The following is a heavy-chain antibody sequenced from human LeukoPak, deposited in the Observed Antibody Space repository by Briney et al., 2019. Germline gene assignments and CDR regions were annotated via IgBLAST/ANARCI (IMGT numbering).Heavy chain of an antibody. Sequence: SETLSLTCTVSGASISNYYRSWIRQPPGKGLECIGYVSYSGRTNHNPSLKSRVTISADTSKSQFSLKLTSVTAADTAVYYCARHERGAENLDYWGQGTLVTVSS. J-gene: IGHJ4*02. D-gene: IGHD1-1*01. CDR3: ARHERGAENLDY. CDR1: GASISNYY. V-gene: IGHV4-59*08. CDR2: VSYSGRT.